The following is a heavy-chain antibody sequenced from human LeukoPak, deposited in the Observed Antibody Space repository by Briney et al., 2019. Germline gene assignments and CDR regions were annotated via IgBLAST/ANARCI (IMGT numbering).Heavy chain of an antibody. V-gene: IGHV4-59*01. CDR1: GGSISTYY. CDR3: ARAVSGYYYSLDY. CDR2: IHYSGTT. J-gene: IGHJ4*02. Sequence: SETLSLTCTVSGGSISTYYWSWIRQSPAKGLEWIGHIHYSGTTNYNPSLKSRVTISVDTSKNQFSLELNSVAAADTAVYYCARAVSGYYYSLDYWGQGTLVTVSS. D-gene: IGHD3-22*01.